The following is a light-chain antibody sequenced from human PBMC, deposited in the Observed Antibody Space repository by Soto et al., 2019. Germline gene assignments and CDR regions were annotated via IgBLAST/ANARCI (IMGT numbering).Light chain of an antibody. Sequence: DIVMTQSPDSLAVSLGERATINCKSSQSLLYSSNNKNYLAWYQQKPGQPPELLISWASTRESGLPDRFSGRGSGTDFTLTISSLQAEDVAVYYCQQYYATPLTFGGGTKVEIK. J-gene: IGKJ4*01. CDR1: QSLLYSSNNKNY. CDR3: QQYYATPLT. CDR2: WAS. V-gene: IGKV4-1*01.